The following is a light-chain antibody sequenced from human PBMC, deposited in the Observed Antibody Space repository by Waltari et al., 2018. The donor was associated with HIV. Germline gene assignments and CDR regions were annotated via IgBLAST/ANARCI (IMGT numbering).Light chain of an antibody. CDR2: EDN. Sequence: NFILTQPHSVSASPGKTVTIPCSRTSCRIATNYASCYQLRPGTSPTTVIYEDNQRPSGVPDRFSGSIDSSSNSASLTISGLKTEDEADYYCQSYDNTDVVFGGGTKLTVL. CDR1: SCRIATNY. J-gene: IGLJ2*01. CDR3: QSYDNTDVV. V-gene: IGLV6-57*01.